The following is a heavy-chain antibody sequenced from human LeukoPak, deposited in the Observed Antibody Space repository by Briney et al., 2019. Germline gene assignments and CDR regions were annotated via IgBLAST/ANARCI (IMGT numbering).Heavy chain of an antibody. CDR2: IRYDGSNK. Sequence: GGSLRLSCAASGFTFSSYGMHWVRQAPGKGLEWVAFIRYDGSNKYYADSVKGRFTISRDNSKNTLYLQMNSLRAEDTAVYYCAKGIVVVPAAIRPYMDVWGKGTTVTVSS. V-gene: IGHV3-30*02. D-gene: IGHD2-2*01. CDR1: GFTFSSYG. J-gene: IGHJ6*03. CDR3: AKGIVVVPAAIRPYMDV.